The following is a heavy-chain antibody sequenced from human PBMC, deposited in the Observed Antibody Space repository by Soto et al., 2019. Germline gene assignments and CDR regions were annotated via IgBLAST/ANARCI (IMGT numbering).Heavy chain of an antibody. D-gene: IGHD5-12*01. J-gene: IGHJ4*02. CDR1: GFSLSTSGVG. Sequence: QITLKESGPTLVKPTQTLTLTCTYSGFSLSTSGVGVGWVRQPPGKALEWLALIFWDDEKHYSPSLKSRVTLTTDTSKNLVVLIMTNVDPVDTATYYCAHRDGYNYYHFQYWGQGTLVTVSS. V-gene: IGHV2-5*02. CDR3: AHRDGYNYYHFQY. CDR2: IFWDDEK.